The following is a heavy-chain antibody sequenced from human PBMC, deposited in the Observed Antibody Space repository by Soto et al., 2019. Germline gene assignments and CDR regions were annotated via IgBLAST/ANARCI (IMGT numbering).Heavy chain of an antibody. CDR2: INHSGST. CDR1: GGSFSGYY. Sequence: PSETLSLTCAVYGGSFSGYYWTWIRQPPGTGLEWIGEINHSGSTNYNPSLKSRVTISVDTSKNQFSLKLTSVTAADTAIYYCARWAAGFDYWGQGTLVTVSS. J-gene: IGHJ4*02. CDR3: ARWAAGFDY. V-gene: IGHV4-34*01. D-gene: IGHD6-13*01.